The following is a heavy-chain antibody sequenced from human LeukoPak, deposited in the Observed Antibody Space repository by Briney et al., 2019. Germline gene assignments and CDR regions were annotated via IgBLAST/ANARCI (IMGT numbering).Heavy chain of an antibody. CDR1: GGSFSGYY. D-gene: IGHD3-22*01. J-gene: IGHJ4*02. CDR3: ARVKYYYDSSGYYYFDY. Sequence: PSETLSLTCAVYGGSFSGYYWSWIRQPPGKGLEWIGEINHSGSTNYNPSLKSRVTISVDTSKNQFSLKLSSVTAADTAVYHCARVKYYYDSSGYYYFDYWGQGTLVTVSS. CDR2: INHSGST. V-gene: IGHV4-34*01.